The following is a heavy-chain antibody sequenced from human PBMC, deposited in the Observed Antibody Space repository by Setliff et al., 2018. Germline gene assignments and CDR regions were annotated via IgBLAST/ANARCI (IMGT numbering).Heavy chain of an antibody. J-gene: IGHJ4*01. CDR1: GDLFSDYY. V-gene: IGHV4-34*01. CDR3: RFWSGYYKNDF. CDR2: VNHRGDT. Sequence: KASETLSLTCAVYGDLFSDYYWSWLRQPPGKGLEWIEEVNHRGDTNYSPSLRGRVTMTVDAARKQLSLKISSMTAADAGVYYCRFWSGYYKNDFWGHGTLVTVSS. D-gene: IGHD6-25*01.